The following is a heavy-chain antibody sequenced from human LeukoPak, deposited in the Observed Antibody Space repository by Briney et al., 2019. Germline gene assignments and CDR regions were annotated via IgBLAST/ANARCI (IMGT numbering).Heavy chain of an antibody. CDR1: GGSFSGYY. Sequence: SETLSLTCAVYGGSFSGYYWSWIRQPPGKGLEWIGEINHSGSTNYNPSLKSRVTISVDTSKNQFSLKLSSVTAADTAVYYCARLHTYSDRYDFWSGYHHYFDYWGQGTLVTVSS. D-gene: IGHD3-3*01. CDR3: ARLHTYSDRYDFWSGYHHYFDY. V-gene: IGHV4-34*01. CDR2: INHSGST. J-gene: IGHJ4*02.